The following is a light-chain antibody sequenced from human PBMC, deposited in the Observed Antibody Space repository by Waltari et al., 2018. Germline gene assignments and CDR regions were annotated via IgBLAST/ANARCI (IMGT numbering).Light chain of an antibody. J-gene: IGKJ2*01. CDR3: QQYGSSPRT. CDR1: QSVSSSY. V-gene: IGKV3D-20*01. CDR2: DAS. Sequence: EIVLPQTPAPLSLSPGERATLSCRASQSVSSSYLAWYQQKPGLAPRLLIYDASSRATGIPDRFSGSGSGTDFTLTISRLEPEDFAVYYCQQYGSSPRTFGQGTKLEIK.